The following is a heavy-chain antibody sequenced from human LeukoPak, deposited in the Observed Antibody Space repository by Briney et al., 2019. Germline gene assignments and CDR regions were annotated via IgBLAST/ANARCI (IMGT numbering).Heavy chain of an antibody. D-gene: IGHD1-1*01. Sequence: GGSLRLSCAASGFTFSSYEMNWVRQAPGKGLEWVSYISSSGSTIYYADSVKGRFTISRDNAKNSLYLQMDSLRVDDTAVYYCAKVGTEVDLWGQGTLVSVSS. J-gene: IGHJ4*02. V-gene: IGHV3-48*03. CDR2: ISSSGSTI. CDR1: GFTFSSYE. CDR3: AKVGTEVDL.